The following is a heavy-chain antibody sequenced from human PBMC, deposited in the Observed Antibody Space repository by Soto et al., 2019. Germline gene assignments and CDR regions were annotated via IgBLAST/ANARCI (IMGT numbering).Heavy chain of an antibody. CDR1: GYTFITHG. CDR3: ARGPTDYYDNSANYFLDY. D-gene: IGHD3-22*01. Sequence: ASVKVSCKASGYTFITHGVSCVRQAPGQGLDWLGWISTYNGNTRYAERLQGRVTMTTDTTTNTAYMELRNLRSDDTAVYYCARGPTDYYDNSANYFLDYWGQGTLVTVSS. V-gene: IGHV1-18*01. J-gene: IGHJ4*02. CDR2: ISTYNGNT.